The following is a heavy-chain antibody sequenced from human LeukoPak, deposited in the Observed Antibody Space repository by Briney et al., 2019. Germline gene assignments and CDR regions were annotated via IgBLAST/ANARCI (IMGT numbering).Heavy chain of an antibody. J-gene: IGHJ4*02. CDR2: IKSKTDGGTT. V-gene: IGHV3-15*01. Sequence: SWIRQPPGKGLEWVGRIKSKTDGGTTDYAAPVKGRFTISRDDSKNTLYLQMNSLKTEDTAVYYCTTAAGFWGQGTLVTVSS. CDR3: TTAAGF.